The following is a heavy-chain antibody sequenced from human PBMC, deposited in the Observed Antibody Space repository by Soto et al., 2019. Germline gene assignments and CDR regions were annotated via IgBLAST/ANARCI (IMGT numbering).Heavy chain of an antibody. CDR1: GFNFSDYY. CDR3: ARLAPGDGWHLDY. D-gene: IGHD6-19*01. CDR2: ISSSGSTI. J-gene: IGHJ4*02. Sequence: GGSLRLSCAAAGFNFSDYYMSWIRQAPGKGLEWVSYISSSGSTIYYADSVKGRFTISRDNAKNSLYLQMNSLRAEDTAVYYCARLAPGDGWHLDYWGQGTLVTVSS. V-gene: IGHV3-11*01.